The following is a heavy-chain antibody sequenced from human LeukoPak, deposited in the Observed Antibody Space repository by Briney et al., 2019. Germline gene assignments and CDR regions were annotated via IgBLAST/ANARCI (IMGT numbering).Heavy chain of an antibody. J-gene: IGHJ2*01. Sequence: PGGSLRLSCAASGFTFSSYTMNWVRQAPGKGQEWVSYISSTSSYINYADSVKGRFTISRDNAKNSLYLQMNSLRAEGTAVYYCARTSSGWAPPQPAWYFDLWGRGTLVTVSS. V-gene: IGHV3-21*01. CDR3: ARTSSGWAPPQPAWYFDL. CDR2: ISSTSSYI. D-gene: IGHD6-19*01. CDR1: GFTFSSYT.